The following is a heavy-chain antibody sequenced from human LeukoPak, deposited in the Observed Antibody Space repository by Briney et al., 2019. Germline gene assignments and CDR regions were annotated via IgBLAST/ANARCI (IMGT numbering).Heavy chain of an antibody. V-gene: IGHV4-39*07. CDR1: GGSISSSSYY. CDR3: ARSPLSLFDP. J-gene: IGHJ5*02. CDR2: IYYSGST. Sequence: PSETLSLTCTVSGGSISSSSYYWGWIRQPPGKGLEWIGSIYYSGSTYYNPSLKSRVTISVDTSKNQFSLKLSSVTAADTAVYYCARSPLSLFDPWGQGTLVTVSS.